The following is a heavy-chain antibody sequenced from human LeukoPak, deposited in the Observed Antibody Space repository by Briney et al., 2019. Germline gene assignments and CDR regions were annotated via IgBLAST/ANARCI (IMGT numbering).Heavy chain of an antibody. V-gene: IGHV1-69*05. Sequence: SVKVSCKTSGGTFNNSATSWVRQAPGQGLELLGGIIPLFGTAGYAQKFQGRVTITKDESTRTVYLELTSLTSDPTAVYYCARDVHGASGSGWFDPWGQGTLVSVSS. CDR3: ARDVHGASGSGWFDP. CDR1: GGTFNNSA. J-gene: IGHJ5*02. CDR2: IIPLFGTA. D-gene: IGHD4/OR15-4a*01.